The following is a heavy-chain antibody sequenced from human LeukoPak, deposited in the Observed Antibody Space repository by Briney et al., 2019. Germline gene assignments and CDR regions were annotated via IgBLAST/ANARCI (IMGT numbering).Heavy chain of an antibody. V-gene: IGHV4-38-2*02. D-gene: IGHD4-17*01. CDR3: ARDVGNGDYTSH. CDR1: GFTFSDYY. CDR2: IYYSGST. Sequence: GSLNLSCAASGFTFSDYYMSWIGQPPGKGLEWIGSIYYSGSTYYNPSLKSRVTISVDTSKNQFSLKLSSVTAADTAVYYCARDVGNGDYTSHWGQGTLVTVSS. J-gene: IGHJ4*02.